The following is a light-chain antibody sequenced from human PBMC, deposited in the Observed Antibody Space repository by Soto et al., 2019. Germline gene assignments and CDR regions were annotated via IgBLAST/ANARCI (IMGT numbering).Light chain of an antibody. CDR2: GNS. CDR3: QSYDSSLSGWV. CDR1: SSNIGAGYN. Sequence: QSVLTQPPSVSGAPGQRVTISCTGSSSNIGAGYNVHWYQQLPGTAPKLLIFGNSNRPSGVTDRFSGSKSGTSASLAITGLQAEDEADYYCQSYDSSLSGWVFGGGTKLTVL. J-gene: IGLJ3*02. V-gene: IGLV1-40*01.